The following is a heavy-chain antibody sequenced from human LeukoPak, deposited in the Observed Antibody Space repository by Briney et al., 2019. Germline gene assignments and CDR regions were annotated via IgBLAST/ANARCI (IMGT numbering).Heavy chain of an antibody. CDR2: ISSSSSYI. CDR3: ARDGDYYDSSGYYYVVPLDY. J-gene: IGHJ4*02. Sequence: KSGGSLRLSCAASGFTFSSYSMNWVRQAPGKGLEGVSAISSSSSYIYYADSVKGRFTISRDNAKNSLYLQMNSLRAEDTAVYYCARDGDYYDSSGYYYVVPLDYWGQGTLVTVSS. D-gene: IGHD3-22*01. CDR1: GFTFSSYS. V-gene: IGHV3-21*01.